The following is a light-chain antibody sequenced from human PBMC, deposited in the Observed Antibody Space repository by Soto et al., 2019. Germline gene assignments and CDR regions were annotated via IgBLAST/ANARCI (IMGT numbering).Light chain of an antibody. CDR3: SSYAGSNNLL. Sequence: QAVLTQPPSASGSPGQSVTISCTGTSSDVGGYKYVSWYQQHPGKASKLMIYEVSKRPSGVPDRFSGSKSGNTASLTVSGLQAEDEADYYCSSYAGSNNLLFGGGTKLTVL. J-gene: IGLJ2*01. V-gene: IGLV2-8*01. CDR1: SSDVGGYKY. CDR2: EVS.